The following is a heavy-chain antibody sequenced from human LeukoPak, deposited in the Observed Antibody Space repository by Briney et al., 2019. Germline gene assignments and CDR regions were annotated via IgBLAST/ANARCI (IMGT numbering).Heavy chain of an antibody. Sequence: GSVKVSCKASGYTFTSYGISWVRQAPGQGREWMGWLSAYNGNTNYAQKLQGRVTMTTDTSTSTAYMELRSLRSDDTAVYYCARDYYDSSGPWGFDPWGQGTLVTVSS. J-gene: IGHJ5*02. D-gene: IGHD3-22*01. V-gene: IGHV1-18*01. CDR3: ARDYYDSSGPWGFDP. CDR2: LSAYNGNT. CDR1: GYTFTSYG.